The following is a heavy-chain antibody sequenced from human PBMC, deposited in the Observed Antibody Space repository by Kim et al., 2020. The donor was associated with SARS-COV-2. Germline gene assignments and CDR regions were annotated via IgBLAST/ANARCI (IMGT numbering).Heavy chain of an antibody. CDR1: GFTFSSHE. D-gene: IGHD3-9*01. V-gene: IGHV3-48*03. J-gene: IGHJ6*02. CDR2: ISSSGSTI. Sequence: GGSLRLSCAASGFTFSSHEMSWVRQAPGKGLEWVSYISSSGSTIYYADSVKGRFTISRDNAKNSLYLQMNNLRAEDTAVYYCARDHDEVLTGYLGITKQVDYYYYYGLDVWGQGTTVTVSS. CDR3: ARDHDEVLTGYLGITKQVDYYYYYGLDV.